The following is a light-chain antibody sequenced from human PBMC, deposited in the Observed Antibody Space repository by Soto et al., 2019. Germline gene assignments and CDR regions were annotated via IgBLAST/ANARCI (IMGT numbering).Light chain of an antibody. J-gene: IGKJ5*01. V-gene: IGKV3-20*01. CDR1: QTVTSNY. CDR3: QQYASSPIT. Sequence: EIVLTQSPGTLSLSPGERATLSCRASQTVTSNYLAWYQQKPGQAPRLLIYGGSSRATGIPVRFSGRGSGTYFTITISKLEPDYVAVYFCQQYASSPITFGQGTRLEI. CDR2: GGS.